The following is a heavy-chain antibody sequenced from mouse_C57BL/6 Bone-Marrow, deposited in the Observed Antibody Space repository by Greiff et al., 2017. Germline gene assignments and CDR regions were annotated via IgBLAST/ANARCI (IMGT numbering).Heavy chain of an antibody. CDR2: IDPSDSYT. D-gene: IGHD1-2*01. J-gene: IGHJ2*01. V-gene: IGHV1-69*01. CDR1: GYTFTSYW. CDR3: ARLGERPYYFDY. Sequence: QVQLQQPGAELVMPGASVKLSCKASGYTFTSYWMHWVKQRPGQGLEWIGEIDPSDSYTNYNQKFKGKSTLTVDKSSSTAYMQLSSLTSEDSAVYYFARLGERPYYFDYWGQGTTLTVSS.